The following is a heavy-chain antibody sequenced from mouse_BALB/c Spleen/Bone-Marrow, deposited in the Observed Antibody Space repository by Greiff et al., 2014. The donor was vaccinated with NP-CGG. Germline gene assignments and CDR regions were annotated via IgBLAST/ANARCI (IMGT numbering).Heavy chain of an antibody. J-gene: IGHJ4*01. CDR2: IWAGGST. V-gene: IGHV2-9*02. CDR3: ASPGAIGYGPHYNARDY. D-gene: IGHD2-2*01. Sequence: VQLQQSGPGLVAPSQSLSITCTVSGFSLTSYGVHWVRQPPGKGLEWLGVIWAGGSTNYNSALMSRLSISKDNSKSQVFLKMNSLQPEDPAIYYWASPGAIGYGPHYNARDYGGKGTSGTVP. CDR1: GFSLTSYG.